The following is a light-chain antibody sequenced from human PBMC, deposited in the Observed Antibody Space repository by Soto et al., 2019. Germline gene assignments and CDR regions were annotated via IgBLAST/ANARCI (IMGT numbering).Light chain of an antibody. CDR3: QQYGSSPLWT. CDR2: WAS. V-gene: IGKV4-1*01. CDR1: HSVVSRFRNKNY. Sequence: DIVMTHSPDSLTLSLGXIXTXXCXXXHSVVSRFRNKNYLAWYQQKPGHPPKLLIYWASTRESGVPDRFSGSGSGTDFTLTISRLEPEDFAVYYCQQYGSSPLWTFGQGTKVDIK. J-gene: IGKJ1*01.